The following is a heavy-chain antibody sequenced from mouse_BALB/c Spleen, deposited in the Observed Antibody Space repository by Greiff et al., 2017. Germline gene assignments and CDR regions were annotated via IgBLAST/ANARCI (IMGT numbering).Heavy chain of an antibody. Sequence: EVQLQESGGGLVQPGGSLKLSCAASGFDFSRYWMSWVRQAPGKGLEWIGEINPDSSTINYTPSLKDKFIISRDNAKNTLYLQMSKVRSEDTALYYCARGYGNYDWFAYWGQGTLVTVSA. CDR1: GFDFSRYW. J-gene: IGHJ3*01. D-gene: IGHD2-10*02. CDR2: INPDSSTI. CDR3: ARGYGNYDWFAY. V-gene: IGHV4-1*02.